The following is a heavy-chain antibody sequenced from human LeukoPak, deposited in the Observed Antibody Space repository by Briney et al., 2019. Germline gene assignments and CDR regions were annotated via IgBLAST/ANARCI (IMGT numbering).Heavy chain of an antibody. Sequence: GGSLRLSCAASGFTFSSYAFSWVRQAPGKGLEWVSGISGGGGSTYYADSVKGRFTISRDNSKNTLYLQMNSLRAEDTAVYYCAKLATGGPDFWGQETLVTVSS. CDR2: ISGGGGST. V-gene: IGHV3-23*01. CDR1: GFTFSSYA. J-gene: IGHJ4*02. CDR3: AKLATGGPDF. D-gene: IGHD2-15*01.